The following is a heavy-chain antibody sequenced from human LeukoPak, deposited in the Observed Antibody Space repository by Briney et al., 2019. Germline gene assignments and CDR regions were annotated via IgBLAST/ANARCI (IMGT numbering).Heavy chain of an antibody. J-gene: IGHJ6*02. V-gene: IGHV3-7*01. D-gene: IGHD1-7*01. CDR3: ARDLKLELPASSGYCYGMDV. Sequence: GGSLRLSCAASGFSFSSYSMTWVRQAPGKGLEWVANINQDGSEKYYVDSVKGRFTISRDNARKSLCLQVSSLRAGDTAVYYCARDLKLELPASSGYCYGMDVWGQGTTVTVSS. CDR2: INQDGSEK. CDR1: GFSFSSYS.